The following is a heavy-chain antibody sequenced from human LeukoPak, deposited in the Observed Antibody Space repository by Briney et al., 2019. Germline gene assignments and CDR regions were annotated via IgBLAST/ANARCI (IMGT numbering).Heavy chain of an antibody. V-gene: IGHV3-9*01. CDR1: GFIFSNYA. CDR3: AKDNRRHYTSGPNPDSLH. CDR2: ISWNSGSI. D-gene: IGHD6-19*01. Sequence: GGSPRLSCAGSGFIFSNYAMHWVRQPPGKGLEWVSGISWNSGSIDYADSVKGRFTISRDNAKNSLYLQMNSLRVEDTAFYYCAKDNRRHYTSGPNPDSLHWGQGALVTVSS. J-gene: IGHJ4*02.